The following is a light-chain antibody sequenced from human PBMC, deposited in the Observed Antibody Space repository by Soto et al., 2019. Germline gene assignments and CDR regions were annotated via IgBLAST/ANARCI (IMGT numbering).Light chain of an antibody. J-gene: IGKJ3*01. V-gene: IGKV1-5*03. CDR2: RAS. CDR3: QQYTTYSGT. Sequence: DIQMTQSPSTLSASVGDRVTITCRASQSISTWLAWYQQKPGTAPKLLIYRASNLESGAPSRFSGSGSGTEFTLTISSLQPDDFATYYCQQYTTYSGTFGPGTKVDIK. CDR1: QSISTW.